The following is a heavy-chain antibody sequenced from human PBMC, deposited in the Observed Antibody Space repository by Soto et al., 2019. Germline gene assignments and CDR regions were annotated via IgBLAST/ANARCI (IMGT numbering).Heavy chain of an antibody. CDR3: ARVVGYCSSTRCYEGKKDWLDP. Sequence: SVKVYCKASGGTFSSYAISWVLQAPGQGLEWMGGIIPIFGTANYAQKFQGRVTITADESTSTAYMELSSLRSEDTAVYYCARVVGYCSSTRCYEGKKDWLDPWGQGTLVTVS. J-gene: IGHJ5*02. CDR1: GGTFSSYA. D-gene: IGHD2-2*01. V-gene: IGHV1-69*13. CDR2: IIPIFGTA.